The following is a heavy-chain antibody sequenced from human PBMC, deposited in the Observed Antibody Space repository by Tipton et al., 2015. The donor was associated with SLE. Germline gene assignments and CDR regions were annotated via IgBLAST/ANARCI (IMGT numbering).Heavy chain of an antibody. CDR2: ISGSGGST. V-gene: IGHV3-23*01. Sequence: SLRLACTVSGGSISSSSYYWGWIRQAPGKGLEWVSAISGSGGSTYYADSVKGRFTISRDNSKNTLYLQMNSLGAEGTAVYYCAKDQGRGGSVLFDYWGQGTLVTVSS. CDR1: GGSISSSSYY. D-gene: IGHD3-10*01. CDR3: AKDQGRGGSVLFDY. J-gene: IGHJ4*02.